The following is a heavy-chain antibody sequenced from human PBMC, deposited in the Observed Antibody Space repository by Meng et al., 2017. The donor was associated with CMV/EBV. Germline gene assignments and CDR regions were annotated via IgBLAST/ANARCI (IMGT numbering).Heavy chain of an antibody. CDR3: ARGGSSSSETFDY. Sequence: SETLSLTCTISGGSISSYYWSWIRQPPGKGLEWIGYIYYSGSTNYNPSLKSRVTISVDTSKNQFSLKQSSVTAADTAVYYCARGGSSSSETFDYWGQGTLVTVSS. CDR2: IYYSGST. V-gene: IGHV4-59*01. D-gene: IGHD6-6*01. CDR1: GGSISSYY. J-gene: IGHJ4*02.